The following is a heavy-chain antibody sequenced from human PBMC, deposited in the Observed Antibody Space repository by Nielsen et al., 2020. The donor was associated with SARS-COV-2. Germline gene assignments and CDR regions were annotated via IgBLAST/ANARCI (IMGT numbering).Heavy chain of an antibody. Sequence: SETLSLTCTVSGGSISNGSYYWSWIRQPAGKGLEWIGRIYTSGSTNYNPSLKSRVTISVDTSKNQFSLKLSSVTAADTAVYYCARGNPYGSGSYLPAWGQGTLVTVSS. CDR3: ARGNPYGSGSYLPA. D-gene: IGHD3-10*01. V-gene: IGHV4-61*02. CDR1: GGSISNGSYY. J-gene: IGHJ5*02. CDR2: IYTSGST.